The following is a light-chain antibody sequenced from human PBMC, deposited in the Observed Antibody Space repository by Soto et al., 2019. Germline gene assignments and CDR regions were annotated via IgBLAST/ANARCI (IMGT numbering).Light chain of an antibody. CDR3: GTWDSSLSAGV. J-gene: IGLJ1*01. Sequence: QSVLTQPPSVSAAPGQKVTISCSGSSSNIGNNYVSWYQQLPGTAPKLLIYDNNKRPSGIPDRFSGSRSGTSATLGITGLQAGAEAHFYCGTWDSSLSAGVFGTGTKVTVL. V-gene: IGLV1-51*01. CDR1: SSNIGNNY. CDR2: DNN.